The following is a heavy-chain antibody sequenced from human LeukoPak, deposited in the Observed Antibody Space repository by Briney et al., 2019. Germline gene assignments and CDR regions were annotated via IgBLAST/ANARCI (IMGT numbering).Heavy chain of an antibody. CDR2: ISSSGSTI. Sequence: GGSLRLSCAAFGFTFSSYEMNWVRQAPGKGLEWVSYISSSGSTIYYADSVKGRFTISRDNAKNSLYLQMNSLRAEDTAVYYCARDIGETGAFDFWGQGTMVTVSS. CDR1: GFTFSSYE. CDR3: ARDIGETGAFDF. V-gene: IGHV3-48*03. J-gene: IGHJ3*01. D-gene: IGHD1-1*01.